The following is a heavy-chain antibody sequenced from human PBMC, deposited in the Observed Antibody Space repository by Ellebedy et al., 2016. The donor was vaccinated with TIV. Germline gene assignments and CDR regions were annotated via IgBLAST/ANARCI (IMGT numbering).Heavy chain of an antibody. CDR1: GFTFRSHG. D-gene: IGHD3-10*01. CDR3: ARGGSSGSSDY. V-gene: IGHV3-30*03. J-gene: IGHJ4*02. Sequence: GGSLRLXCVASGFTFRSHGIYWVRQAPGKGLEWVAVISSDGSNKYYAYSVKGRFTISRDDSKNTLYLQMNSLRTDDMAVYYCARGGSSGSSDYWGQGTLVTVSS. CDR2: ISSDGSNK.